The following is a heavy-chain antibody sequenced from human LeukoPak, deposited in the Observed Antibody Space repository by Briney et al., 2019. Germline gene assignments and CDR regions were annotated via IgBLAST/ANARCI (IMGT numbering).Heavy chain of an antibody. CDR2: MNPNSGNT. CDR3: ARGWGSGGSYYFDY. D-gene: IGHD2-15*01. CDR1: GYTFTSYD. J-gene: IGHJ4*02. V-gene: IGHV1-8*01. Sequence: ATVKVSCKASGYTFTSYDINWVRQATGQGLEWMGWMNPNSGNTGYAQKFQGRVTMTRSTSISTAYMELSSLRSEDTAVYYCARGWGSGGSYYFDYWGQGTLVTVSS.